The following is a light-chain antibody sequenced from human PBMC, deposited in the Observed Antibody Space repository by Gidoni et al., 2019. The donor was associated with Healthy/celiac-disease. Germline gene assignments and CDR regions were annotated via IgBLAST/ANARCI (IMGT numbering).Light chain of an antibody. Sequence: EIVMTQSPATLSVSPGESATLSCRASQSVSSNLAWYQQKPGQAPRLLIYGASTRATGIPARFSGSGSGTEFTLTISSLQSEDFAVYDCQQYNNWPPMYTFGQGTKLEIK. CDR1: QSVSSN. V-gene: IGKV3-15*01. J-gene: IGKJ2*01. CDR3: QQYNNWPPMYT. CDR2: GAS.